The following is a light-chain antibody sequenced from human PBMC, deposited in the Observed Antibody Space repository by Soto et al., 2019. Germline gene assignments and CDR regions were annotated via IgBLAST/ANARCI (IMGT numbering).Light chain of an antibody. CDR3: QWYGSSPPWYT. Sequence: EIVLTQAPGTLSLSPGERATLSCRASQSVSSSYLAWYQQKPGQAPRLLIYVASSSATGIPDRFSSSGSGKAFTLTISRLEPEDFAGYYGQWYGSSPPWYTFGQGNKLEIK. CDR1: QSVSSSY. V-gene: IGKV3-20*01. CDR2: VAS. J-gene: IGKJ2*01.